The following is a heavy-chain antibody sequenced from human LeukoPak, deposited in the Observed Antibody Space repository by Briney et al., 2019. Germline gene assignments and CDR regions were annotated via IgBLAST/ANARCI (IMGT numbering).Heavy chain of an antibody. D-gene: IGHD3-10*02. J-gene: IGHJ6*04. Sequence: PGGSLRLSCAASGFTFSDYYMTWIRQAPGKGLEWVSYITSSATTYYADSVKGRFTISRDNAETSLYLQMNSLRAEDTAVYYCAELGITMIGGVWGKGTTVTISS. CDR2: ITSSATT. CDR3: AELGITMIGGV. V-gene: IGHV3-69-1*02. CDR1: GFTFSDYY.